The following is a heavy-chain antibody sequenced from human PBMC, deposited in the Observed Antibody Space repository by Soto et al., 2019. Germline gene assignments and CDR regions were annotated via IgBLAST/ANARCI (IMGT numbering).Heavy chain of an antibody. CDR1: GFTLSSYS. Sequence: EVQLVESGGGLVQPGGSLRLSCAVSGFTLSSYSLNWVRQAPGKGLEWVSYIRSSGSAMYFADSVKGRFTISRDNAKNSLYLQMNSLRDEDTAVYYCARGSPRYYDSSGYSLWYFDLWGRGTLVTVSS. CDR3: ARGSPRYYDSSGYSLWYFDL. V-gene: IGHV3-48*02. D-gene: IGHD3-22*01. J-gene: IGHJ2*01. CDR2: IRSSGSAM.